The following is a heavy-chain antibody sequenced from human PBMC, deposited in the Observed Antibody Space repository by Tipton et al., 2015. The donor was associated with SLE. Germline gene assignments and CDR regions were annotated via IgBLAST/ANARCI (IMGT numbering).Heavy chain of an antibody. V-gene: IGHV3-48*01. Sequence: SLRLSCAASGFTFSSYSMNWVRQAPGKGLEWVSYISSSSSTIYYADSVKGRFTISSDNAKNSLYLQMNSLRAEDTAVYYCARLGVAEDFDYWGQGTLVTVSS. CDR1: GFTFSSYS. CDR2: ISSSSSTI. J-gene: IGHJ4*02. D-gene: IGHD5-12*01. CDR3: ARLGVAEDFDY.